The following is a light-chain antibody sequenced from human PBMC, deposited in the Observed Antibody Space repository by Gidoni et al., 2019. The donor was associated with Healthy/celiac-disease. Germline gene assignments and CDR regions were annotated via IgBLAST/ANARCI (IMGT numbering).Light chain of an antibody. J-gene: IGKJ1*01. CDR3: QXXXSTXXT. Sequence: IVMTQSPDSLAVSLGERANINCKSSQSVLYSSNNKNYLAWYQQKPGQPPKLLIYWASTRESGVPDRFXGSGXGTDXTXTISSXQAEXVAXXXCQXXXSTXXTFXXXTKVEIK. CDR1: QSVLYSSNNKNY. CDR2: WAS. V-gene: IGKV4-1*01.